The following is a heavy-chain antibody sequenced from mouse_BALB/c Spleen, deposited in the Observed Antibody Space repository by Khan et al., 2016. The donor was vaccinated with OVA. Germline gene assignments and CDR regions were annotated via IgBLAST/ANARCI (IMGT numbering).Heavy chain of an antibody. D-gene: IGHD6-1*01. Sequence: QIQLVQSGPELKKPGETVKISCKASGYTFTNYGMNWVKQAPGKGLKWMGWINTYTGQPTYADDFKGRFAFSLETSASTAFLQFNNLKNEATATYFCARSNPYWYFDVWGAGTTVTVSS. CDR2: INTYTGQP. J-gene: IGHJ1*01. CDR3: ARSNPYWYFDV. CDR1: GYTFTNYG. V-gene: IGHV9-3-1*01.